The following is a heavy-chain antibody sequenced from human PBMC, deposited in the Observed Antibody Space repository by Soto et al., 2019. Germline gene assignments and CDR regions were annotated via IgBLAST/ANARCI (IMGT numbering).Heavy chain of an antibody. J-gene: IGHJ4*02. Sequence: SETLSLTCAVYGGFFSGYYWTWIRQPPGKGLEWIGEINDSGGTDYNPSLKSRVTISLDTSKNQLSLKLSSVTAADTAVYYCARGRKGFSSSCYVDWGQGTLVTVSS. V-gene: IGHV4-34*01. CDR3: ARGRKGFSSSCYVD. D-gene: IGHD6-13*01. CDR1: GGFFSGYY. CDR2: INDSGGT.